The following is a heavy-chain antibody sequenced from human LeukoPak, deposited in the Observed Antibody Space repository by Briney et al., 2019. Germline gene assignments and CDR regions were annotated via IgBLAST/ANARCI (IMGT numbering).Heavy chain of an antibody. Sequence: PGGSLRLSCAASGFTFSSYAMSWVRQAPGKGLEWVSAISGSGGSTYYADSVKGRFTISRENSKNTLYLQMNSLRAEDTTVYYCAKAHSPTYYYDSSGPLQAPYYFDYWGQGTLVTVSS. V-gene: IGHV3-23*01. J-gene: IGHJ4*02. D-gene: IGHD3-22*01. CDR1: GFTFSSYA. CDR2: ISGSGGST. CDR3: AKAHSPTYYYDSSGPLQAPYYFDY.